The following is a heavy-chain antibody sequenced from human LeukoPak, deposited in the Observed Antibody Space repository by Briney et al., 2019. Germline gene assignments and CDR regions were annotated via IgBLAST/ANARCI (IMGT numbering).Heavy chain of an antibody. CDR3: ARGYSSGAGGMDV. CDR2: IIPIVGIT. V-gene: IGHV1-69*04. J-gene: IGHJ6*02. CDR1: GGTFGSYG. D-gene: IGHD3-10*01. Sequence: ASVKVSCKASGGTFGSYGIYWVRQAPGQGLEWMGRIIPIVGITNAGQRFQGRVTITADKSTNTAYMELSSLRFDDTAVYYCARGYSSGAGGMDVWGQGTTVTVSS.